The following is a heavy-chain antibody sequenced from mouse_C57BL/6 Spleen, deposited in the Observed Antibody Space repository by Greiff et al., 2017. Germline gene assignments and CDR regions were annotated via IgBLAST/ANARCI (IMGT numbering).Heavy chain of an antibody. CDR1: GYTFTSYW. CDR2: IDPSDSYT. V-gene: IGHV1-50*01. J-gene: IGHJ2*01. D-gene: IGHD4-1*01. CDR3: ARSELGRYYFDY. Sequence: QVQLQQPGAELVKPGASVKLSCKASGYTFTSYWMQWVKQRPGQGLEWIGEIDPSDSYTNYNQKFKGKATLTVDTSSSTAYMQRSSLTSEDSAVYYCARSELGRYYFDYWGQGTTLTVSS.